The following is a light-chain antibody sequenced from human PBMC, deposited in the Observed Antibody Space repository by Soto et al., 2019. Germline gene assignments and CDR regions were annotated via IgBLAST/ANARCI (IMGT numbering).Light chain of an antibody. V-gene: IGLV8-61*01. CDR1: SGSVSTSYY. Sequence: QTVVTQEPSFSVSPGRTVTLTCGLSSGSVSTSYYPSWYQQTPGQAPRTLIYSTNTRSSGVPDRFSGSILGNKAALTITGAQADEESEYYCVLYMGSGIWVFGGGTKLTVL. CDR3: VLYMGSGIWV. CDR2: STN. J-gene: IGLJ3*02.